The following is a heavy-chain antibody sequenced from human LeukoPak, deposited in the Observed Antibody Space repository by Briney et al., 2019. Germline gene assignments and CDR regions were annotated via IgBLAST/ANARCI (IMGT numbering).Heavy chain of an antibody. V-gene: IGHV3-23*01. CDR2: ISIGGSST. D-gene: IGHD2-15*01. CDR1: GFTFSSYA. CDR3: AKDHNSCRGVSCLLRQD. Sequence: GGSLRLSCAASGFTFSSYAMTWVRQAPGKGLEWVSAISIGGSSTWYADSVEGRFTISRDNSKNTLYLQMDSLRADDTATYYCAKDHNSCRGVSCLLRQDWGQGTLVTVSS. J-gene: IGHJ4*02.